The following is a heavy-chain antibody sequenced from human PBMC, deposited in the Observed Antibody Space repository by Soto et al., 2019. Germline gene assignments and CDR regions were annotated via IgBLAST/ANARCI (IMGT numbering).Heavy chain of an antibody. J-gene: IGHJ4*02. D-gene: IGHD5-12*01. CDR1: GFTFNDYY. V-gene: IGHV3-11*05. CDR3: ARDHHRYSGYDYVDY. CDR2: ISSSSSYT. Sequence: PGGSLRLSCAASGFTFNDYYMSWIRQAPGKGLEWVSYISSSSSYTNYADSVKGRFTISRDNAKNSLYLQMNSLRAEDTAVYYCARDHHRYSGYDYVDYWGQGTLVTVSS.